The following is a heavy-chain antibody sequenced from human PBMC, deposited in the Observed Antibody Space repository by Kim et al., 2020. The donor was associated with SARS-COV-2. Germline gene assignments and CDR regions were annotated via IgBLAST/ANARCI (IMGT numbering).Heavy chain of an antibody. Sequence: SETLSLTCAVYGGSFSGYYWSWIRKPPGKGLEWIGEINHSGRTNYNPSLKSRGTISVATSKNQFSLKLTSLSAAAAALYFCASRLSNTSGWGSHYCVLWG. CDR3: ASRLSNTSGWGSHYCVL. J-gene: IGHJ2*01. D-gene: IGHD3-10*01. CDR2: INHSGRT. CDR1: GGSFSGYY. V-gene: IGHV4-34*01.